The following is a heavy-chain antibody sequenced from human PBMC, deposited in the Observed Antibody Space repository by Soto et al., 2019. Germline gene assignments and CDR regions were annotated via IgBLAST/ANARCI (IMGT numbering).Heavy chain of an antibody. CDR1: GDSVSSNSVA. D-gene: IGHD2-2*01. Sequence: SQTLSLTCAISGDSVSSNSVAWNWIRQSPSRGLEWLGRTYYRSKWYNDYAVSVKSRITINPDTSKNQFSLQLNSVTPEDTAVYYCARTLAYCSNTSCYAPWFDSWGQGTLVTVSS. CDR2: TYYRSKWYN. CDR3: ARTLAYCSNTSCYAPWFDS. J-gene: IGHJ5*01. V-gene: IGHV6-1*01.